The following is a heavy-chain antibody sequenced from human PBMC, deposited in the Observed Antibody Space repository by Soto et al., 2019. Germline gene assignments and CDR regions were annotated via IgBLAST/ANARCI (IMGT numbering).Heavy chain of an antibody. D-gene: IGHD6-13*01. J-gene: IGHJ3*02. CDR3: ATDTAAAGTRGAFDI. CDR2: ISYDGSNK. Sequence: GGSLRLSCAASGFTFSSYSMNWVRQAPGKGLEWVAVISYDGSNKYYADSVKGRFTISRDNSKNTLYLQMNSLRAEDTAVYYCATDTAAAGTRGAFDIWGQGTMVTVSS. CDR1: GFTFSSYS. V-gene: IGHV3-30*03.